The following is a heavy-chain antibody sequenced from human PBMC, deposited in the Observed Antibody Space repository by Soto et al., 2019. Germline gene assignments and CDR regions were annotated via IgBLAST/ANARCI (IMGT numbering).Heavy chain of an antibody. D-gene: IGHD3-16*01. V-gene: IGHV3-23*01. J-gene: IGHJ5*01. CDR1: GFSFSTFE. Sequence: GGSLRLSCAASGFSFSTFEMSWVRQAPGRGLEWVSFISDDGSRTYYADAVKGRFTISRDNSKHTLYLQMNSLTAEATAVYACVKGGWLDFWGQGTLVTVSS. CDR3: VKGGWLDF. CDR2: ISDDGSRT.